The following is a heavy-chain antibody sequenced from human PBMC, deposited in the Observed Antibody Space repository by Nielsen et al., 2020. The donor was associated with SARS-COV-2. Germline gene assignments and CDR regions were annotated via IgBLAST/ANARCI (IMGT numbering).Heavy chain of an antibody. CDR1: GFTFSDYY. V-gene: IGHV3-11*03. D-gene: IGHD5-12*01. Sequence: GESLKISCAASGFTFSDYYMSWIRQAPGKGLEWVSYISSSSSYTNYADSVKGRFTISRDNAKNSLYLQMNSLRAEDTAVYYCASGGWLRWAYFDYWGQGTLVTVSS. J-gene: IGHJ4*02. CDR2: ISSSSSYT. CDR3: ASGGWLRWAYFDY.